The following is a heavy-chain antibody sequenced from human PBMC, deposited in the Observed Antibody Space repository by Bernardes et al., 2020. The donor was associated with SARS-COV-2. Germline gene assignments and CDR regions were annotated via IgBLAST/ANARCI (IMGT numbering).Heavy chain of an antibody. CDR2: IKGDGSQR. CDR3: ARIDDVNGRDY. D-gene: IGHD2-15*01. CDR1: GFTFSSYW. J-gene: IGHJ4*02. V-gene: IGHV3-7*01. Sequence: GGSLRLSCAASGFTFSSYWMSWVRQAPGKGLEWLANIKGDGSQRSSADSLVGRFVISRDKAKNLLFLQMDSLRADDTAVYYCARIDDVNGRDYWGQGTLVTVSS.